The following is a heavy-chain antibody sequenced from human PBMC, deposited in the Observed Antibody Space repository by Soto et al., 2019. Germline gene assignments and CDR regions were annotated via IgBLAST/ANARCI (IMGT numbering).Heavy chain of an antibody. CDR1: GGSISRGSYC. J-gene: IGHJ5*02. Sequence: QVQLQESAPGLVKPSQTMSLTCTVSGGSISRGSYCWSWIRQNPGKGLEWIGYIYYSGGTYYNPSLKGRVTISVDTSKNQFSLKLSSVTSEYTAVYYCARSVFTWCQGTLVTGSS. CDR3: ARSVFT. CDR2: IYYSGGT. D-gene: IGHD3-10*02. V-gene: IGHV4-31*03.